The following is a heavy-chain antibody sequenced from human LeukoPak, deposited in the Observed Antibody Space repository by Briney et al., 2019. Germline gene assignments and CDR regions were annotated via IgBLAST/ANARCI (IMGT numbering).Heavy chain of an antibody. V-gene: IGHV3-7*01. Sequence: GGSLRLSCAASGFTFSSYWMSWVRQAPGKGLEWVANIKQDGSEKYYVDSVKGRFTISRDNAKNSLYLQMNSLRAEDTAVYYCARDPSVVVAAEGWFDPWGQGTLVTVSS. J-gene: IGHJ5*02. CDR2: IKQDGSEK. CDR3: ARDPSVVVAAEGWFDP. D-gene: IGHD2-15*01. CDR1: GFTFSSYW.